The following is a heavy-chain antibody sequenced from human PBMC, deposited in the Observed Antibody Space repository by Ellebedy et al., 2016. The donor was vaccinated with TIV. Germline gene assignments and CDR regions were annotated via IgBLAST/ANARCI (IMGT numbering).Heavy chain of an antibody. CDR3: ARSEFSGYVY. CDR2: INHSGST. D-gene: IGHD5-12*01. V-gene: IGHV4-34*01. J-gene: IGHJ4*02. Sequence: SETLSLTXAVYGGSFSGYNWSWIRQPRGRGLEWIGEINHSGSTNYNPSLKTRVTISVDTSKNQFSLKVSSLTAADTAVYYCARSEFSGYVYWGQGTLVTVSS. CDR1: GGSFSGYN.